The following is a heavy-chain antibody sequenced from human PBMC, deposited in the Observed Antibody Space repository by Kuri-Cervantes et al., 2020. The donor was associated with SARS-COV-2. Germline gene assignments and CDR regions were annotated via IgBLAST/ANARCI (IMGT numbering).Heavy chain of an antibody. CDR1: GFTFSNHG. V-gene: IGHV3-23*01. CDR3: ARGAKVLRFFEWLT. CDR2: ISGSGGNNGRT. J-gene: IGHJ4*01. D-gene: IGHD3-3*01. Sequence: GESLKISCVGSGFTFSNHGMSWVRQAPGKGLEWVSGISGSGGNNGRTYYADSVKGRFTMSRDDTMNTLYLQMNSLRAEDTAVHYCARGAKVLRFFEWLTWGHGTLVTVSS.